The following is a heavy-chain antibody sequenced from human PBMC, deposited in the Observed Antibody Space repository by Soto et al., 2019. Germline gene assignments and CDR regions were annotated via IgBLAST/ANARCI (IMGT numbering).Heavy chain of an antibody. J-gene: IGHJ4*02. CDR2: ISFDGSIK. Sequence: GVLRLSCATYGFTFTRYPMHWVRQAPGKGLEWVAGISFDGSIKKYADSVKGRLSVSRDDSKSTLYLEMNSLESEDTAQYFCAREEPHPAPLVFWGQGTRVTVSS. CDR1: GFTFTRYP. V-gene: IGHV3-30-3*01. CDR3: AREEPHPAPLVF.